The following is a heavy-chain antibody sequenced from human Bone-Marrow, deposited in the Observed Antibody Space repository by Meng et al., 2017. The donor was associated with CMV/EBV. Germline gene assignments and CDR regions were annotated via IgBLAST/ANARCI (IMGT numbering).Heavy chain of an antibody. CDR2: INWNGGST. CDR1: GFTFSSYS. D-gene: IGHD2-2*01. Sequence: GESLKISCAASGFTFSSYSMNWVRQAPGKGLEWVSGINWNGGSTGYADSVKGRFTISRDNSKNTLYLQMNSLRAEDTAVYYCAKDRAIVVVPAAKGELFDYWGQGTLVTVSS. CDR3: AKDRAIVVVPAAKGELFDY. V-gene: IGHV3-23*01. J-gene: IGHJ4*02.